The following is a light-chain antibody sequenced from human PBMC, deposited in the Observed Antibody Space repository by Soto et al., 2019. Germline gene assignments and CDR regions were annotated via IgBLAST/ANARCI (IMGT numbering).Light chain of an antibody. CDR3: SSFTHSSTLV. J-gene: IGLJ2*01. CDR1: SSDVGGYNY. V-gene: IGLV2-14*01. Sequence: QSALTQPASVSGSPGQSITISCTGTSSDVGGYNYVSWYQQHPGKAPKLMISEVSNRPSGVSNRFSGSKSGNTASLTISGLQAEDEADYYCSSFTHSSTLVFGGGTKLTVL. CDR2: EVS.